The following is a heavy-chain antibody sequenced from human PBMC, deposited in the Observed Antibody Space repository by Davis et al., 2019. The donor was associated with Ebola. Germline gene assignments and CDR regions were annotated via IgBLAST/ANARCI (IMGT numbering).Heavy chain of an antibody. CDR1: GFTVSSNY. Sequence: PGGSLRLSCAASGFTVSSNYMSWVRQAPGKGLEWVSAISDSGGSTYYADSVKGRFTISRDNSKNTLYLQMNSLRAEDTAVYYCARVGSYDAFDIWGQGTMVTVSS. J-gene: IGHJ3*02. D-gene: IGHD1-26*01. CDR2: ISDSGGST. V-gene: IGHV3-23*01. CDR3: ARVGSYDAFDI.